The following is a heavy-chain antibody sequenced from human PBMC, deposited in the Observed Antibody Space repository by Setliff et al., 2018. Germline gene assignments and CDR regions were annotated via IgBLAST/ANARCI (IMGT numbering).Heavy chain of an antibody. J-gene: IGHJ4*02. V-gene: IGHV3-30*01. D-gene: IGHD2-2*01. CDR2: MSNDGSDK. CDR1: GVTFSRHA. CDR3: VRGEMFSTSPRAD. Sequence: PGGSLRLSCAASGVTFSRHAMHWVRQAPGKGLEWVAVMSNDGSDKNYADSVKGRFTISRDNSKNTLYLQMNSLRAEDTAVYYCVRGEMFSTSPRADWGQGTQVTVSS.